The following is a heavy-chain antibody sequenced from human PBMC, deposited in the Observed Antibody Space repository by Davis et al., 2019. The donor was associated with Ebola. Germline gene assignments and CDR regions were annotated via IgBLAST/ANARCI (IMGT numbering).Heavy chain of an antibody. CDR2: INPSGGST. CDR3: ARDLVTTPFDY. Sequence: AALVKVSCKASGYTFTSYYMHWVRQAPGQGLEWMGIINPSGGSTSYAQKFQGRVTMTRDTSTSTAYMELRSLRSDDTAVYYCARDLVTTPFDYWGQGTLVTVSS. D-gene: IGHD4-17*01. CDR1: GYTFTSYY. V-gene: IGHV1-46*01. J-gene: IGHJ4*02.